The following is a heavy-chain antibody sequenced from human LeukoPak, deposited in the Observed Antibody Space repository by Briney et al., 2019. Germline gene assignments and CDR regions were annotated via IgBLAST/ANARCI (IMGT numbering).Heavy chain of an antibody. CDR3: ATSAPHDYGDYWALSYYYYDRDV. V-gene: IGHV4-34*01. Sequence: SETLSLTCAVYSGSFSGYYWSWIRQPPGKGREWIGEINHSGSTNYNPSLKSRVTISVDTAKNQFSLKLSSVTAADTAVYYCATSAPHDYGDYWALSYYYYDRDVWGKGTTVTVSS. CDR2: INHSGST. CDR1: SGSFSGYY. D-gene: IGHD4-17*01. J-gene: IGHJ6*03.